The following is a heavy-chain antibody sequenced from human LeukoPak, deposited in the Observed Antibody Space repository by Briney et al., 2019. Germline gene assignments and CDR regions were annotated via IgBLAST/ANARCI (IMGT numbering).Heavy chain of an antibody. D-gene: IGHD2-2*01. J-gene: IGHJ4*02. CDR3: ARSTDTVVSSNIYYFDS. Sequence: SETLSLTCTVSGDSISSYYWSWIRQPPGKGLEWIGYIYYSGSTKYNPSLKSRVTMSLDTSKSQFSLKLSSVTAADTAVYYCARSTDTVVSSNIYYFDSWGQGTLVTVSS. V-gene: IGHV4-59*12. CDR2: IYYSGST. CDR1: GDSISSYY.